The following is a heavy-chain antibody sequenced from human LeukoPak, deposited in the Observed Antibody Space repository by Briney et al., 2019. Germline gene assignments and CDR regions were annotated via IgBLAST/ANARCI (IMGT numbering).Heavy chain of an antibody. D-gene: IGHD3-10*01. J-gene: IGHJ5*02. V-gene: IGHV4-30-4*08. CDR1: GGSISSGDYY. CDR2: IYYSGST. Sequence: SETLSLTCTVSGGSISSGDYYWSWIRQPPGKGLEWIGYIYYSGSTYYNPSLKRRVTISVDTSKNQFSLKLSSVTAADTAVYYCARMPPKGWFGELNWFDPWGQGTLVTVSS. CDR3: ARMPPKGWFGELNWFDP.